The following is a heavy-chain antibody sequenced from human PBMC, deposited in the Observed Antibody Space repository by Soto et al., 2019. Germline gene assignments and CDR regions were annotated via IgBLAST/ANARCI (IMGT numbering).Heavy chain of an antibody. D-gene: IGHD3-3*01. Sequence: QVQLQESGPGLVKPSETLSLTCTVSGGSISSYYWSWIRQPPGKGLEWIGYLYYSGSTNYNHSLKSRVTISVDTSKNQFSLKLSSVTAADTAVYYCARDRAIFGVVIGVDYGMDVWGQGTTVTVSS. CDR3: ARDRAIFGVVIGVDYGMDV. V-gene: IGHV4-59*01. J-gene: IGHJ6*02. CDR2: LYYSGST. CDR1: GGSISSYY.